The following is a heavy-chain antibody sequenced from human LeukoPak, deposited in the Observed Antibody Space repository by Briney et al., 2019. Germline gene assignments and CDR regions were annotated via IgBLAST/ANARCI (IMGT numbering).Heavy chain of an antibody. CDR1: GFTFSSYS. J-gene: IGHJ4*02. Sequence: GGSLRLSCAASGFTFSSYSRNWVRQAPANGLEWVSSISSSSSYIYYADSVKGRFTTSRDNAKNSLYLQMNSLRAEDTAVYYCARPYYYDSSGYYIDYWGQGTLVTVSS. V-gene: IGHV3-21*01. CDR3: ARPYYYDSSGYYIDY. CDR2: ISSSSSYI. D-gene: IGHD3-22*01.